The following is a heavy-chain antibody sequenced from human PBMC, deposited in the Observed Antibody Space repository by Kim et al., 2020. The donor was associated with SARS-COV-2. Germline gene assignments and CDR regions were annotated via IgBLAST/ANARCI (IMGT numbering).Heavy chain of an antibody. D-gene: IGHD6-13*01. V-gene: IGHV3-33*05. CDR2: ISYDGSNK. CDR3: ARGYSYSSSWYYFDY. CDR1: GFTFSSYG. J-gene: IGHJ4*01. Sequence: GGSLRLSCAASGFTFSSYGMHWVRQAPGKGLEWVAVISYDGSNKYYADSVKGRFTISRDNSKNTLYLQMNSLRAEDTAVYYCARGYSYSSSWYYFDYWG.